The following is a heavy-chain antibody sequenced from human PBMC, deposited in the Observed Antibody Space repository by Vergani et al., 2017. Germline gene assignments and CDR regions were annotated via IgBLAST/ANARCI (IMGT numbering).Heavy chain of an antibody. CDR2: IKSKTDGGTT. CDR3: TTDWSVRGVINFDY. D-gene: IGHD3-10*01. CDR1: GFTFSNAW. J-gene: IGHJ4*02. V-gene: IGHV3-15*01. Sequence: EVQLVESGGGLVKPGGSLRLSCAASGFTFSNAWMSWVRQAPGKGLEWVGRIKSKTDGGTTDYAAPVKGRFTISRDDSKNTLYLQMNSLKTEDTAVYYCTTDWSVRGVINFDYWGQGTLVTVSS.